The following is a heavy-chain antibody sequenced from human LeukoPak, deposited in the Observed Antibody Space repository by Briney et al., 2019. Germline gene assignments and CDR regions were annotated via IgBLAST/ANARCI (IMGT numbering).Heavy chain of an antibody. J-gene: IGHJ4*02. CDR1: GYTFPSYG. CDR2: ISAYNGNT. V-gene: IGHV1-18*01. Sequence: ASMKVSCKTSGYTFPSYGFSWVRQAPGQGLEWMGWISAYNGNTNYAQKLQGRVTMTTDTSTSTAYMELRSLRSDDTAVYYCVRDPLHLGFDYWGQGTLVTVSS. CDR3: VRDPLHLGFDY.